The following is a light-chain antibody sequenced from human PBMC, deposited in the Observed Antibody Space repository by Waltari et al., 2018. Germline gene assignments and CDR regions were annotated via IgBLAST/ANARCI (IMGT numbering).Light chain of an antibody. CDR1: SGSVSTTYY. CDR3: LLYMPSGDWL. Sequence: QTVVTQEPSFSVSPGVTVTLTCGLSSGSVSTTYYPSWYQQTPGQAPRTLIYSTKIGSSGGPDRFSGSILGNKAALIITGAQAVDASDYYCLLYMPSGDWLFGGGTKLTVL. J-gene: IGLJ3*02. CDR2: STK. V-gene: IGLV8-61*01.